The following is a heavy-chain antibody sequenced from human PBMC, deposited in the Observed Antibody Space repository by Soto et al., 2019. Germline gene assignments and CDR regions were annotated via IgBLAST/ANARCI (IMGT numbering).Heavy chain of an antibody. CDR2: IIPIFGTA. CDR1: GGTFSSYA. D-gene: IGHD6-19*01. J-gene: IGHJ6*02. CDR3: ARDQVFPYSSGWEHYYYGMDV. Sequence: QVQLVQSGAEVKKPGSSVKVSCKASGGTFSSYAISWVRQAPGQGLEWMGGIIPIFGTANYAQKFQGRVTITADESTSTAYMELSSLRSEDPAVYYWARDQVFPYSSGWEHYYYGMDVWGQGTTVTISS. V-gene: IGHV1-69*01.